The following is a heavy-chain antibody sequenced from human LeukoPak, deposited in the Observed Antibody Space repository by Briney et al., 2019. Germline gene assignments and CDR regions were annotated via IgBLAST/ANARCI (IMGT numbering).Heavy chain of an antibody. J-gene: IGHJ5*02. CDR3: ARSAVSAIQGYCSSTSCHRRWFDP. CDR1: GGTFSSYA. V-gene: IGHV1-69*13. Sequence: GASVKVSCKASGGTFSSYAISWVRQAPGQGLEWMGGIIPIFGTANYAQKFQGRVTITADESTSTAYTELSSLRSEDTAVYYCARSAVSAIQGYCSSTSCHRRWFDPWGQGTLVTVSS. CDR2: IIPIFGTA. D-gene: IGHD2-2*02.